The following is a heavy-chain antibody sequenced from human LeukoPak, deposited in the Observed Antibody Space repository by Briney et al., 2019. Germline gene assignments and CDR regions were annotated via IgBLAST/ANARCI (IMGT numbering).Heavy chain of an antibody. Sequence: PSETLSLTCTVSGGSISSYYWSWIRQPPGKGLEWLGYIYYSGSTNYNPSLKSRVTISVDTSKNQFSLKLSSVTAAHTAGYYCARALGLPSIAAAGTYAFDIWGQGTMVTVSS. CDR2: IYYSGST. D-gene: IGHD6-13*01. CDR3: ARALGLPSIAAAGTYAFDI. J-gene: IGHJ3*02. CDR1: GGSISSYY. V-gene: IGHV4-59*01.